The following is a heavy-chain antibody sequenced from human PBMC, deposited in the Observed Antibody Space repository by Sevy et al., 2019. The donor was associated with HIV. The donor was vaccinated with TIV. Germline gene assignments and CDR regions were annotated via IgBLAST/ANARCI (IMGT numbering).Heavy chain of an antibody. CDR1: GFTFGNYA. Sequence: GGSLRLSCAASGFTFGNYAMSWVRQAPGKGLEWVSGMSGRGASTDYADSVKGRFTISRDNSKNTLYLQINSLRAEDTAIYYCAKDVPDQSWYDDFWSGSPCFDYWGRGTLVTVSS. CDR2: MSGRGAST. D-gene: IGHD3-3*01. J-gene: IGHJ4*02. CDR3: AKDVPDQSWYDDFWSGSPCFDY. V-gene: IGHV3-23*01.